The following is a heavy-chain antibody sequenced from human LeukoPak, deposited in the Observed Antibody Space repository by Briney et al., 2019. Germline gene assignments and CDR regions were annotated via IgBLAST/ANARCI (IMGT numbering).Heavy chain of an antibody. V-gene: IGHV4-30-4*08. J-gene: IGHJ5*02. Sequence: PSETLSLTCTVSGGSISSGDYYWSWIRQPPGKGLEWIGYIYYSGSTYYNPSLKSRVTISVDTSKNQFSLKLSSVTAADTAVYYCARGVGYCSGTSCCNWFDPWGQGTLVTVSS. CDR1: GGSISSGDYY. D-gene: IGHD2-2*01. CDR2: IYYSGST. CDR3: ARGVGYCSGTSCCNWFDP.